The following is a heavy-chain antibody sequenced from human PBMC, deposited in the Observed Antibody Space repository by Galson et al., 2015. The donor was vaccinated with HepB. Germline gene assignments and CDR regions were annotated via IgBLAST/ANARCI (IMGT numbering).Heavy chain of an antibody. CDR1: GYSISSGSY. CDR3: ARLSGSSWYYDNWFDP. D-gene: IGHD6-13*01. V-gene: IGHV4-38-2*02. CDR2: MYHTGST. Sequence: TLSLTCNVSGYSISSGSYWGWIRQPPGKGLEWIVSMYHTGSTYYNLSLKSRVTISVDTSKNQFSLKLRSVTAADTAVYYCARLSGSSWYYDNWFDPWGQGTLVTVSS. J-gene: IGHJ5*02.